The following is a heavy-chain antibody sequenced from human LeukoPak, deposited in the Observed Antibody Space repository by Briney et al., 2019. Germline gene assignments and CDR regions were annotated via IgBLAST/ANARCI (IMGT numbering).Heavy chain of an antibody. J-gene: IGHJ4*02. D-gene: IGHD3-22*01. Sequence: GGSLRLSCAASGFTFSSYGMHWVRQAPGKGLEWVAVIWYDGSNKYYADSVKGRFTISRDNSKNTLYLQMNSLRAEDTAVYYCARDYYDSSGYYPAYWGQGTLVTVSS. CDR3: ARDYYDSSGYYPAY. CDR1: GFTFSSYG. V-gene: IGHV3-33*01. CDR2: IWYDGSNK.